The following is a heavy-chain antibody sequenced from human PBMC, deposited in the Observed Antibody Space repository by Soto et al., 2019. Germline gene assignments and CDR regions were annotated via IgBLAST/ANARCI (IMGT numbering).Heavy chain of an antibody. J-gene: IGHJ4*02. D-gene: IGHD2-21*01. CDR3: PTRPPRIVVTFFLIPP. V-gene: IGHV4-34*03. CDR2: INHSGST. CDR1: GGSFSGYY. Sequence: SETLSLTCAVYGGSFSGYYWSWIRQPPWKGLEWIGEINHSGSTNYNPSLKSRFTLSLDTSKNQVSLKLTSLTAADTAFYYVPTRPPRIVVTFFLIPPWGKGTKATVSS.